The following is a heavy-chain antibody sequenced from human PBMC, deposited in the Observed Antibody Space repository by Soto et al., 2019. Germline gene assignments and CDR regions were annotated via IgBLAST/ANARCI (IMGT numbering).Heavy chain of an antibody. V-gene: IGHV3-21*01. D-gene: IGHD2-2*01. CDR2: ISSSSSYI. J-gene: IGHJ3*02. CDR1: GFTFSSYS. Sequence: GGSLRLSCAASGFTFSSYSMNWVRQAPGKGLEWVSSISSSSSYIYCADSVKGRFTISRDNAKNSLYLQMNSLRAEDTAVYYCARGDPVVVPAAHDAFDIWGQGTMVTVSS. CDR3: ARGDPVVVPAAHDAFDI.